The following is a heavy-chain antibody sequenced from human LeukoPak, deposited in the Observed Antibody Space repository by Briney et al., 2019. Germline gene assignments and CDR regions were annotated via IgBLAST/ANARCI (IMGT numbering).Heavy chain of an antibody. J-gene: IGHJ4*02. CDR2: VHHSGAT. CDR1: GYSISRGYH. Sequence: PSETLSLTCSVSGYSISRGYHWAWVRQPPGKGLEWIGSVHHSGATYYNPSLNSRLTISADTSKNQFSLKMVSVTAADTAVYYCARINFNPDYWGQGTLVSVSS. V-gene: IGHV4-38-2*02. CDR3: ARINFNPDY. D-gene: IGHD1-14*01.